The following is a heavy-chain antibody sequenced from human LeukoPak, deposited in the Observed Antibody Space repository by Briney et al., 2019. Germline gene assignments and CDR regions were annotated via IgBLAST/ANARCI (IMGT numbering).Heavy chain of an antibody. Sequence: GGSLRLSCATSGFTFSTYALTWVRQAPGQWLEWVSAISGSGGSTYYADSVKGRFTISRDTSNNMMYLQLNSLRAEDTAIYYCASLPRTRTWGQGTLVTVSS. J-gene: IGHJ5*02. CDR3: ASLPRTRT. V-gene: IGHV3-23*01. CDR2: ISGSGGST. CDR1: GFTFSTYA. D-gene: IGHD1-7*01.